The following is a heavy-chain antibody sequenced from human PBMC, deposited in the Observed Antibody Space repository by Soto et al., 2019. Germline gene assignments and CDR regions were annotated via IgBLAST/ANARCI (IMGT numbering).Heavy chain of an antibody. CDR3: APRAGGGGY. Sequence: EVQLVESGGGLIQPGGSLRLSCAVSGFTVSNHYMSWVRQAPGKGLEGVSVIYSGGYTAYGDSVKGRFTISRDNSKNTLHLKMSSLGAEGMGVYYGAPRAGGGGYWGQGTLVTVSS. CDR2: IYSGGYT. J-gene: IGHJ4*02. D-gene: IGHD2-15*01. CDR1: GFTVSNHY. V-gene: IGHV3-53*01.